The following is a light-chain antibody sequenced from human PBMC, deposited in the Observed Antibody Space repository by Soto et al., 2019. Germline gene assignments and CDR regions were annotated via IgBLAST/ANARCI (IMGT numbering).Light chain of an antibody. CDR3: QQRSDWPST. V-gene: IGKV3-11*01. Sequence: EIVLTQSPATLSLSPGERATLSCRASQSVSRYLAWYQQKPGQAPRLLIYDASNRATGIPARFSGSVSGTDFTLTISSQEPEEFAVYYCQQRSDWPSTFGGGTKVQIK. CDR2: DAS. J-gene: IGKJ4*01. CDR1: QSVSRY.